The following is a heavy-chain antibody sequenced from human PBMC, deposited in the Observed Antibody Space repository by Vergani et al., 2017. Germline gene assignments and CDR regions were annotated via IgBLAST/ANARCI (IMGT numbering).Heavy chain of an antibody. CDR1: GFSFRTFS. CDR2: ISPDGRTT. Sequence: DVDLVESGGGFVQPGGSRRLSCAASGFSFRTFSMFWVRQPPGKGLAWVSKISPDGRTTEYADSVKGRFTISRDNSKNTLILQMNGLRAEDTAVYYCARDRGWATISCYFSGAFDYWGLGTLVSVSS. D-gene: IGHD2-2*01. V-gene: IGHV3-74*03. J-gene: IGHJ4*02. CDR3: ARDRGWATISCYFSGAFDY.